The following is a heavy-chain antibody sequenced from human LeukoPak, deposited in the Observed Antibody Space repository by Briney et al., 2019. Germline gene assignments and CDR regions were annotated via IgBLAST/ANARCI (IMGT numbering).Heavy chain of an antibody. D-gene: IGHD6-13*01. CDR1: GYSISSGYY. CDR2: IYHSGST. V-gene: IGHV4-38-2*01. CDR3: ARPGLAADAFDI. Sequence: PSETLSLTCAVSGYSISSGYYWGWIRQPPGKGLEWIGSIYHSGSTYYNPSLKSRVTISVDTSKNQFSLRLSSVTAADTAVYYCARPGLAADAFDIWGQGTMVTVSS. J-gene: IGHJ3*02.